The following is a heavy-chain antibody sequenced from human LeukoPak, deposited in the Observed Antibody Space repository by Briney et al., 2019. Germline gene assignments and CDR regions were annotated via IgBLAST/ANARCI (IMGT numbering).Heavy chain of an antibody. J-gene: IGHJ3*02. CDR1: GYTFTGYY. D-gene: IGHD6-6*01. Sequence: GASVKVSCKASGYTFTGYYMHWVRQAPGQGLEWMGWINPNSGGANYAQKFQGRVTITRDTSISTAYMELSRLRSDDTAVYYCARIWAARQSDAFDIWGQGTMVTVSS. V-gene: IGHV1-2*02. CDR2: INPNSGGA. CDR3: ARIWAARQSDAFDI.